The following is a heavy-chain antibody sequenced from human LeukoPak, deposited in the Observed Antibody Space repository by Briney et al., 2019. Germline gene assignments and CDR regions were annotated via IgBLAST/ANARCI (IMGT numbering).Heavy chain of an antibody. CDR2: ISYDGSNK. V-gene: IGHV3-30*18. CDR3: AKSLSSSGIIKAGLEY. D-gene: IGHD1-14*01. Sequence: PGRSLRLSCAASGFTFSTYGMHWVRQAPGKGLEWVALISYDGSNKYYADSVKGRFTISRDNSKNTLYLQMNSLRAEDTAAYHCAKSLSSSGIIKAGLEYWGQGMLVTVFS. CDR1: GFTFSTYG. J-gene: IGHJ4*02.